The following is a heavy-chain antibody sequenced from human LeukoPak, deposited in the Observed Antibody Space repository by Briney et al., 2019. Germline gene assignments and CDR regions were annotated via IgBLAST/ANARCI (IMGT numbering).Heavy chain of an antibody. V-gene: IGHV3-53*01. D-gene: IGHD3-16*01. CDR2: IYGAGGT. CDR3: ARAVGIMGTDYFDY. J-gene: IGHJ4*02. CDR1: GFTVSSNY. Sequence: PGGSLRLSFAASGFTVSSNYMTWVRQAPGKGLEWVSVIYGAGGTHYADSVKGRFTISRDNSKNTLYLQLNSLRAEDTAVYYCARAVGIMGTDYFDYWGQGTLVTVSS.